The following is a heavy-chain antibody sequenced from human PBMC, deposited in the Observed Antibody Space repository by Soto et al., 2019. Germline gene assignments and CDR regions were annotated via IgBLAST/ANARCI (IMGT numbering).Heavy chain of an antibody. CDR3: TTDPGTFGGVIVIDY. J-gene: IGHJ4*02. CDR2: IKSKTDGGTT. V-gene: IGHV3-15*07. Sequence: GGSLRLSCAASGFTFSNAWMNWVRQAPGKGLEWVGRIKSKTDGGTTDYAAPVKGRFTISRDDSKNTLYLQMNSLKTEDTAVYYCTTDPGTFGGVIVIDYWGQGTLVTVSS. D-gene: IGHD3-16*02. CDR1: GFTFSNAW.